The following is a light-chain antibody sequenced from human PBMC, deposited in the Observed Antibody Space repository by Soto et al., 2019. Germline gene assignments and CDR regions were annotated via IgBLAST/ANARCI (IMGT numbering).Light chain of an antibody. J-gene: IGKJ1*01. V-gene: IGKV3-20*01. CDR3: QQYGSSPT. CDR1: QSVISNY. Sequence: EIGLTQSPGTLSLSPGERAILFCRASQSVISNYLAWYQQKPGQAPSLVIYGASSRATGIPDRFSGSGSGTDFTLTISKLEPEDFAVYYCQQYGSSPTFGQGTKVEIK. CDR2: GAS.